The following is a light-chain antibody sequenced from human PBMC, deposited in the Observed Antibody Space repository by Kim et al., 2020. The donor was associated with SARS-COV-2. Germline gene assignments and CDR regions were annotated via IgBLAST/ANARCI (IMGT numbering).Light chain of an antibody. CDR3: RQCNSPWHT. V-gene: IGKV1-5*03. J-gene: IGKJ2*01. CDR2: KAS. CDR1: QNVNTW. Sequence: DIRMTQSPSTLSASVGDRVTITCRASQNVNTWLAWYQQKPGKAPTLLIYKASNLGSGVPSRFSGSGSGTEFTLTISSLHPDDVATYYCRQCNSPWHTFGRETKLEIK.